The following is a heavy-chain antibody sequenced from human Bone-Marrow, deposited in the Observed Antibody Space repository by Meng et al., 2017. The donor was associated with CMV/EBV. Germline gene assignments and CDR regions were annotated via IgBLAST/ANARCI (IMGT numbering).Heavy chain of an antibody. V-gene: IGHV1-24*01. J-gene: IGHJ6*02. CDR3: ARGQVQCSTINCHDYRFSGMDV. CDR1: GYTLTELS. Sequence: ASVKVSCKVSGYTLTELSRHWVRQAPGKGLEWMGGFDPEDGETIYAQKFQGRVTMTRDTSTSIAYMELSSLRSGDTAVYYCARGQVQCSTINCHDYRFSGMDVWGQGTTVTVSS. D-gene: IGHD2/OR15-2a*01. CDR2: FDPEDGET.